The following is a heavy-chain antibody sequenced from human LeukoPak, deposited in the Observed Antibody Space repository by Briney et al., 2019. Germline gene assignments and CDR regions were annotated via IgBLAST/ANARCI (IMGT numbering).Heavy chain of an antibody. CDR1: GFTFSHYG. CDR3: ASLLRFLEWLCDY. D-gene: IGHD3-3*01. J-gene: IGHJ4*02. Sequence: GGSLRLSCAASGFTFSHYGLHWVRQAPGEGLEWVALISYDGGNKNYADSVRGRFTISRDNSKNTLYLQMNSLRAEDTAVYYCASLLRFLEWLCDYWGQGTLVTVSS. CDR2: ISYDGGNK. V-gene: IGHV3-30*03.